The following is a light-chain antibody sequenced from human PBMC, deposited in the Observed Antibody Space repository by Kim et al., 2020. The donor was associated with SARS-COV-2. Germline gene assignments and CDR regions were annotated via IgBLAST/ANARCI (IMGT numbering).Light chain of an antibody. Sequence: VSASVVDRVTSPCRARQGIGSWLAWYQQKPGKAPRLLIYDASSLIFGVPSRFSGSGSGTEFTLTISRLQPEDFATYYCQQTNSPYTFGQGTKLEI. CDR1: QGIGSW. CDR2: DAS. CDR3: QQTNSPYT. V-gene: IGKV1-12*01. J-gene: IGKJ2*01.